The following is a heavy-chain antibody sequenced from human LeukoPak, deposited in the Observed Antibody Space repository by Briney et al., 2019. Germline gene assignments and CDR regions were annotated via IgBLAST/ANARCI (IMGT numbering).Heavy chain of an antibody. CDR2: INHSGST. CDR1: GGSFSGYY. D-gene: IGHD5-18*01. CDR3: ARGRLFPTQLWWGNWFDP. Sequence: SETLSLTCAVYGGSFSGYYWSWIRQPPGKGLEWIGEINHSGSTNYNPSLKSRVTISVDTSKNQFSLKLDSVTAADPAVYSWARGRLFPTQLWWGNWFDPWGQGTLVTVSS. J-gene: IGHJ5*02. V-gene: IGHV4-34*01.